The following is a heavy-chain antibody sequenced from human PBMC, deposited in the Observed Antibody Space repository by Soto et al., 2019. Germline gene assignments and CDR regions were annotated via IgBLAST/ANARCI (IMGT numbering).Heavy chain of an antibody. CDR1: GGSISSYY. Sequence: LSLTCTVSGGSISSYYWSWIRQPPGKGLEWIGYTYYSGSTNYNPSLKSRVTISVDTSKNQFSLRLTSVTASDTAVYYCARPDSSSWAAPFGSWGQGTLVPVSS. D-gene: IGHD6-13*01. CDR2: TYYSGST. J-gene: IGHJ4*02. V-gene: IGHV4-59*08. CDR3: ARPDSSSWAAPFGS.